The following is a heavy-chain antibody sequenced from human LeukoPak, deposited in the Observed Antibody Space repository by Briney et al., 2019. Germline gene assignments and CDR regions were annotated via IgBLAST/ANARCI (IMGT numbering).Heavy chain of an antibody. CDR1: EFSVGSNY. CDR3: ARGRGYSGYDSYY. CDR2: IYSGGST. J-gene: IGHJ4*02. V-gene: IGHV3-66*01. Sequence: GGSLRLSCAASEFSVGSNYMTWVRQAPGKGLEWVSLIYSGGSTYYADSVKGRFTISRDNSKNTLYLQMGSLRAEDMAVYYCARGRGYSGYDSYYWGQGTLVTVSS. D-gene: IGHD5-12*01.